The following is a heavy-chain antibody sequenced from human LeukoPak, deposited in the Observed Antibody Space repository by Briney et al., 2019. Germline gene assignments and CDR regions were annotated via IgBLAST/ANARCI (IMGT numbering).Heavy chain of an antibody. D-gene: IGHD5-18*01. CDR3: ARDSGHVDTAMAHDY. V-gene: IGHV3-48*03. Sequence: GGSLRLSCAASGFNFSSYEMNWVRQAPGKGLEWVSYISTSGTIIYYADSVKGRFTISRDNAKNSLYLQMNSLRAEDTAVYYCARDSGHVDTAMAHDYWGQGTLVTPPQ. J-gene: IGHJ4*02. CDR2: ISTSGTII. CDR1: GFNFSSYE.